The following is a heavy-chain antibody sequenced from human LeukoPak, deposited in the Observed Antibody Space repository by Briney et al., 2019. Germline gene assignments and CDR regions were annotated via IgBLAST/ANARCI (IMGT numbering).Heavy chain of an antibody. CDR1: GFTFSNSW. Sequence: PGGSPRLSCAASGFTFSNSWMYWVRQAPGKGLVWVSRINSDGSTTEYADSVKGRFTISRDNAKNTLFLQMNSLRVEDTAVYYCARGPDHGGSYYHDWGQGTLVTVSS. CDR3: ARGPDHGGSYYHD. CDR2: INSDGSTT. J-gene: IGHJ4*02. V-gene: IGHV3-74*03. D-gene: IGHD1-26*01.